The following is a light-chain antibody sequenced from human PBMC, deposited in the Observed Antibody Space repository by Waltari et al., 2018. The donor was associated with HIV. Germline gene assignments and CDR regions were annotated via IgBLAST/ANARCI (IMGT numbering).Light chain of an antibody. CDR2: GAS. CDR1: QSVGTD. J-gene: IGKJ4*01. CDR3: QQYENWLT. V-gene: IGKV3-15*01. Sequence: IVMTQSPATLSASPGARATLSCRASQSVGTDLAWYQQKPGQAPRLLISGASTRAAGIPARFTGSGSGSEFTLTISSLQSEDFALYYCQQYENWLTFGGGTKVEI.